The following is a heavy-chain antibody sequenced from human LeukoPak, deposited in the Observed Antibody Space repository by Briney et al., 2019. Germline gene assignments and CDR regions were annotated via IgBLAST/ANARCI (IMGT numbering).Heavy chain of an antibody. CDR3: ARGHYYDSNFDY. D-gene: IGHD3-22*01. CDR2: IYYSGST. CDR1: GGSISSYY. V-gene: IGHV4-59*01. Sequence: PSETLSLTCTVSGGSISSYYWSWIRQPPGKGLEWIGYIYYSGSTNYNPSLKSRVTISVDTSKNQFSLKLSSVTAADTAVYYCARGHYYDSNFDYWGQGTLVTVSS. J-gene: IGHJ4*02.